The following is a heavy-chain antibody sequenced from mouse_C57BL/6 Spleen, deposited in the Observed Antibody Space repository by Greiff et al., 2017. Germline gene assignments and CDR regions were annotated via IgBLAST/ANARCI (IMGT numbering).Heavy chain of an antibody. CDR1: GYAFSSSW. V-gene: IGHV1-82*01. CDR2: IYPGDGDT. Sequence: VKLMESGPELVKPGASVKISCKASGYAFSSSWMNWVKQRPGKGLEWIGRIYPGDGDTNYNGKFKGKATLTADKSSSTAYMQLSSLTSEDSAVYFCAREGANWGPFDYWGQGTTLTVSS. CDR3: AREGANWGPFDY. J-gene: IGHJ2*01. D-gene: IGHD4-1*01.